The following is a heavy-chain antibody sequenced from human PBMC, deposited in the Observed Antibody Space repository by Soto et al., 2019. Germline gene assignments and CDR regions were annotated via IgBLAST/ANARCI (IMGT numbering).Heavy chain of an antibody. CDR2: IYYSGST. J-gene: IGHJ6*03. D-gene: IGHD3-10*01. V-gene: IGHV4-59*01. CDR1: GGSISSYY. CDR3: ARTMVRGVRQYYYYYYMDV. Sequence: SETLSLTCTVSGGSISSYYWSWIRKPPGKGLEWIGYIYYSGSTNYNPSLKSRVTISVDTSKNQFSLKLSSVTAADTAVYYCARTMVRGVRQYYYYYYMDVWGKGTTVTVSS.